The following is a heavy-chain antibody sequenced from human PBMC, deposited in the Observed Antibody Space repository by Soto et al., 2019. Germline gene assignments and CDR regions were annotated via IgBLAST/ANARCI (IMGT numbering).Heavy chain of an antibody. D-gene: IGHD2-2*01. CDR3: ARDVPAVSSFDP. Sequence: GVPVEVCCKASGYTFSSYGIGWVRQAPGQGLEWMGWISAYNGNTNYAQKLQGRVTMTTDTSTSTAYMELRSLRSDDTAVYYCARDVPAVSSFDPWGQGTLVTVSP. V-gene: IGHV1-18*01. CDR2: ISAYNGNT. CDR1: GYTFSSYG. J-gene: IGHJ5*02.